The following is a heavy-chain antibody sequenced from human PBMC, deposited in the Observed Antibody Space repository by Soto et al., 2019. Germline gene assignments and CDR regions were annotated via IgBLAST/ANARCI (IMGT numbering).Heavy chain of an antibody. V-gene: IGHV5-51*01. CDR1: GYRFSDYW. D-gene: IGHD3-16*01. J-gene: IGHJ5*01. CDR3: ARFGGAALSYNWFDS. CDR2: IYPDNSNI. Sequence: GESLKISCKGSGYRFSDYWIAWVRQMPGKGLEWMGIIYPDNSNIRNSPSFEGQVTISADKSVSTAHLQWSSLKASDSAMYYCARFGGAALSYNWFDSWGQGTLVTVSS.